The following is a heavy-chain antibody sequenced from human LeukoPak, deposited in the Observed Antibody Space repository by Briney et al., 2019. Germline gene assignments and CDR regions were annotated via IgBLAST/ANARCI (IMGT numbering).Heavy chain of an antibody. CDR3: ARESTEVTPGY. CDR1: GFTLSNFW. D-gene: IGHD4-23*01. V-gene: IGHV3-7*01. J-gene: IGHJ4*02. CDR2: MERDGSEK. Sequence: GGSLRLSCAASGFTLSNFWMSWVRQAPGKGLEWVANMERDGSEKNYVDAVKGRFTISRGNAKNTLFLQMNSLRGDDTAVYHCARESTEVTPGYWGQGTLVTVSS.